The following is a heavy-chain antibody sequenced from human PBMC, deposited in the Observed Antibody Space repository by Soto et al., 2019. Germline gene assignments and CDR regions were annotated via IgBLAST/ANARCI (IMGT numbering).Heavy chain of an antibody. CDR2: INSDGSST. CDR3: ARGDNYDILTGSKSHRMDV. CDR1: RYTLTELS. D-gene: IGHD3-9*01. Sequence: ASVKVSCTVSRYTLTELSMHWVRQAPGKGLVWVSRINSDGSSTSYADSVKGRFTISRDNAKNTLYLQMNSLRAEDTAVYYCARGDNYDILTGSKSHRMDVWGQGTTVTVSS. V-gene: IGHV3-74*01. J-gene: IGHJ6*02.